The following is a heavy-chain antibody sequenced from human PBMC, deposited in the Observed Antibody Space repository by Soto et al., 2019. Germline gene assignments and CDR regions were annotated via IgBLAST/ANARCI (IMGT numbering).Heavy chain of an antibody. CDR1: GGSISSYY. Sequence: SETLSLTCTVSGGSISSYYWSWIRQPAGKGLEWIGRIYTSGSTNYNPSLKSRVTMSVDTSKNQFSLKLSSVTAADTAVYYCARDQPGGINRGITMIYAFDIWCQGTMVTVSS. D-gene: IGHD3-22*01. V-gene: IGHV4-4*07. CDR3: ARDQPGGINRGITMIYAFDI. CDR2: IYTSGST. J-gene: IGHJ3*02.